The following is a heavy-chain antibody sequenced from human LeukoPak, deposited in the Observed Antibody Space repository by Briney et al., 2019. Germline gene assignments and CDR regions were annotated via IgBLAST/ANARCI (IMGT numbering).Heavy chain of an antibody. CDR3: ARERPHYYGSGSYYGDHYYYYYMDV. CDR1: SDSISTYY. J-gene: IGHJ6*03. CDR2: THTSGTT. Sequence: PSETLSLTCTVSSDSISTYYWSWIRQPAGKGLEWIGRTHTSGTTNYNPSLMGRVTMSADTSKNQFSLKLSSVTAADTAVYYCARERPHYYGSGSYYGDHYYYYYMDVWGKGTTVTVSS. D-gene: IGHD3-10*01. V-gene: IGHV4-4*07.